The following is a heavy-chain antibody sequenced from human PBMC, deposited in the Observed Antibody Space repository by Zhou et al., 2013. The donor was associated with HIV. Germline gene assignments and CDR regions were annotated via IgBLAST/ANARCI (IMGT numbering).Heavy chain of an antibody. J-gene: IGHJ3*02. CDR1: GYAFTSYY. V-gene: IGHV1-46*03. CDR2: INPGIGST. CDR3: NRGMQQWVNDAFDI. D-gene: IGHD6-13*01. Sequence: QVQLVQSGAEMKKPGASVNISCKASGYAFTSYYIHWVRQAPGQGLEWMGLINPGIGSTYYAEKFQGRITVTRDTSTNTVNMQLGTLTSEDTAVYYCNRGMQQWVNDAFDIWGQGTMVTGLF.